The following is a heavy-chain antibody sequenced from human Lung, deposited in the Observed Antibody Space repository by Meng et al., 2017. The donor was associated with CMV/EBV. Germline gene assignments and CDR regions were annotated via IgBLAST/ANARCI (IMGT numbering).Heavy chain of an antibody. J-gene: IGHJ4*02. V-gene: IGHV1-69*05. Sequence: SVKVSCKASGGTFSSYAISWVRQAPGQGLEWMGGIIPIFGRTHYAQKFQGRVTITTDDSTSTAYMELSSLSSEDTALYYCASYSYHFLGYCTPTNCQGSVQFDYWGQGSXV. CDR2: IIPIFGRT. CDR1: GGTFSSYA. CDR3: ASYSYHFLGYCTPTNCQGSVQFDY. D-gene: IGHD2-2*01.